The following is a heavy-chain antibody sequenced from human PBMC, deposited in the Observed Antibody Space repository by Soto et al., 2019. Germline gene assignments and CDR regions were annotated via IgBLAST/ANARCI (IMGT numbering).Heavy chain of an antibody. J-gene: IGHJ6*02. CDR2: IIPMFGTT. CDR1: GGTFSIYG. V-gene: IGHV1-69*01. Sequence: QVQLVQSGAAEKKPGSSVKVSCKASGGTFSIYGISWVRQAPGQGLEWMGGIIPMFGTTNYAQKFQGRVTLTADECTRTAYMELSSLKSEDAAVYYCAIKTTLIQPQKQKTIGYYYYGMDVWGQGTTVTVSS. CDR3: AIKTTLIQPQKQKTIGYYYYGMDV. D-gene: IGHD5-18*01.